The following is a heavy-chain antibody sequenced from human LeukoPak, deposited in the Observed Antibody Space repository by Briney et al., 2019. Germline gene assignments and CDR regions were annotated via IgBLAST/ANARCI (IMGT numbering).Heavy chain of an antibody. Sequence: SETLSLTCTVSGGSITSSSYYWGWIRQPPEKGLEWIGSIYYSGTTYYNPSLKSRVTMSVDTSRNQFSLKLSSVTATDTAVYYCARGIAAAGTYGDWGQGTLVTVSS. J-gene: IGHJ4*02. CDR3: ARGIAAAGTYGD. V-gene: IGHV4-39*07. CDR1: GGSITSSSYY. D-gene: IGHD6-13*01. CDR2: IYYSGTT.